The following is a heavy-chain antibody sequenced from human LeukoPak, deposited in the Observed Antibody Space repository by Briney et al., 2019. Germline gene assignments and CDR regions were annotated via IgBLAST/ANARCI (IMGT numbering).Heavy chain of an antibody. CDR3: ARDLEPPYYDILTGYYTGHRQIDY. Sequence: ASVKVSCKASGYTFTSYGISWVRQAPGQGLVWMGWISAYNGNTNYAQKLQGRVTMTTDTSPSTAYMELRSLRSDDTAVYYCARDLEPPYYDILTGYYTGHRQIDYWGQGTLVTVSS. CDR1: GYTFTSYG. J-gene: IGHJ4*02. CDR2: ISAYNGNT. V-gene: IGHV1-18*01. D-gene: IGHD3-9*01.